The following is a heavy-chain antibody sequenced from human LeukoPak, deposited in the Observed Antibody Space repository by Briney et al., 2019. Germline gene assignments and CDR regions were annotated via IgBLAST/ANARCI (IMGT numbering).Heavy chain of an antibody. CDR1: GFTFSNYE. D-gene: IGHD2-2*01. Sequence: GGSLRLSCAASGFTFSNYEMNWVRQAPGKGLEWVSYISKSGRIIHYADSVKGRFIISRDDAKNSVYLQLNSLRAEDTAHYYCARELVEPAAMEFDPWGQGTLVTVSS. V-gene: IGHV3-48*03. CDR3: ARELVEPAAMEFDP. CDR2: ISKSGRII. J-gene: IGHJ5*02.